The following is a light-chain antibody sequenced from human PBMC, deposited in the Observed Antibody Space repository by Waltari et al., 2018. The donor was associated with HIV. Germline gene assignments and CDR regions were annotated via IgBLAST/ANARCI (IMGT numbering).Light chain of an antibody. CDR3: AAWDDARRGWV. V-gene: IGLV1-44*01. CDR2: VNN. Sequence: TISCSGGYSNIGSTTVNWYIQLPGAAPKLLIYVNNRRPSGVPDRFSGSKSGTSASLAISGLQTEDEADYFCAAWDDARRGWVFGGGTRVTVL. CDR1: YSNIGSTT. J-gene: IGLJ3*02.